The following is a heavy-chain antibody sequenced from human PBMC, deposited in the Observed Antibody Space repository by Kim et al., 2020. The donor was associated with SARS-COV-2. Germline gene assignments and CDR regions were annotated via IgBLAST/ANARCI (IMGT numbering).Heavy chain of an antibody. D-gene: IGHD3-10*01. CDR2: ISSSSSYI. Sequence: GGSLRLSCAASGFTFSSYSMNWVRQAPGKGLEWVLSISSSSSYIYYADSVKGRFTISRDNAKNSLYLQMNSLRAEDAAVYYCAREEGITMVRGVTLDALDIWGQGTMVTVSS. J-gene: IGHJ3*02. V-gene: IGHV3-21*01. CDR1: GFTFSSYS. CDR3: AREEGITMVRGVTLDALDI.